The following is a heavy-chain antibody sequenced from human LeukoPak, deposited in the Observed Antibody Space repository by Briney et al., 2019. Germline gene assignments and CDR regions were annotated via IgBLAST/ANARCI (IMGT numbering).Heavy chain of an antibody. Sequence: GSLRLSCAASGFTFSDYAMSWVRQPPGKGLEWIGYIYYTGSTYYNPSLKSRVTISIDTSKNQFSLKLRSMTAADTAVYYCARGPTYTNSYDFWGQGTLVSVSS. CDR2: IYYTGST. V-gene: IGHV4-59*01. CDR1: GFTFSDYA. D-gene: IGHD4-11*01. J-gene: IGHJ5*01. CDR3: ARGPTYTNSYDF.